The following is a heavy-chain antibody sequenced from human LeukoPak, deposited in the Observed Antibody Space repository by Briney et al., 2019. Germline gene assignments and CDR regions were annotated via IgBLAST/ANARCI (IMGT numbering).Heavy chain of an antibody. CDR2: INHSGST. CDR1: GGSFRGYY. V-gene: IGHV4-34*01. J-gene: IGHJ4*02. CDR3: ARGNCSSTSCSPVDY. D-gene: IGHD2-2*01. Sequence: SETLSLTCAVYGGSFRGYYWSWIRQPPGKGLEWIGEINHSGSTNYNPSLKSRVTISVDTSKNQFSLKLSSVTAADTAVYYCARGNCSSTSCSPVDYWGQGTLVTVSS.